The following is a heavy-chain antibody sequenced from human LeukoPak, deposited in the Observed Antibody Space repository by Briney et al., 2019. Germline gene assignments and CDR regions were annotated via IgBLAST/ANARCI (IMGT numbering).Heavy chain of an antibody. V-gene: IGHV3-21*06. CDR2: ITTSSSYI. J-gene: IGHJ5*02. CDR1: GFTFSSYT. D-gene: IGHD6-6*01. CDR3: ARDRGGLVNPRWFDP. Sequence: GGSLRLSCTASGFTFSSYTMNWVRQAPGKGLEWVSSITTSSSYIYYADSVQGRFTISRDNAKNSLYLQMNSLRAEDTAVYYCARDRGGLVNPRWFDPWGQGTLVTVSS.